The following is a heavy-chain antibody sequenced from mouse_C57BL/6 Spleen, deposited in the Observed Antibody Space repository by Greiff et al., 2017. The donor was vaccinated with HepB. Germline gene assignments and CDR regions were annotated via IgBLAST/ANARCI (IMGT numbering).Heavy chain of an antibody. V-gene: IGHV1-82*01. CDR1: GYAFSSSW. CDR3: ARWLIPYYAVDY. J-gene: IGHJ4*01. D-gene: IGHD2-3*01. Sequence: QVQLLQSGPELVKPGASVKISCKASGYAFSSSWMNWVKQRPGKGLEWIGRIYPGDGDTNYKGKFKGKATLTADKSSSTAYMQLSSLTSEDSAVYFCARWLIPYYAVDYWGQGTSVTVSS. CDR2: IYPGDGDT.